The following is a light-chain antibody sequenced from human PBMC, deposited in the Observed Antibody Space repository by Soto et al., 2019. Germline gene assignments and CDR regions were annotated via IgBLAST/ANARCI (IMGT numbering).Light chain of an antibody. CDR3: ATWDDNLDGYV. Sequence: QSVLTQPPSASGAPGQRVTISCSGSRSNIGSNTLNWYQQLPGTAPKLLIYSHNQRPSGVPDRFSVSKSGTSASLAISGLQSEDEADYYCATWDDNLDGYVFGTGTKVTVL. CDR2: SHN. CDR1: RSNIGSNT. V-gene: IGLV1-44*01. J-gene: IGLJ1*01.